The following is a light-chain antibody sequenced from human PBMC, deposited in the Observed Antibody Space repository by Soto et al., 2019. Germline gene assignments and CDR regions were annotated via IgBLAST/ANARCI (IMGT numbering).Light chain of an antibody. V-gene: IGKV1-39*01. CDR1: QSVRSY. Sequence: DIQMTQSPSSLSASVSERVTITCRGSQSVRSYLNWYQQKPGKAPKLLIFAASSLQSGTPSRFSGSGSGTDFTLTISTLQPEDFATYYCQQSYSTPWTFGQGTKVDIK. CDR2: AAS. J-gene: IGKJ1*01. CDR3: QQSYSTPWT.